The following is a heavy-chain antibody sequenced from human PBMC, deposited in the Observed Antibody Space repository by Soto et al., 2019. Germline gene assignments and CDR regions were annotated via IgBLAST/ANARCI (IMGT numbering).Heavy chain of an antibody. CDR1: GIPVSSNY. CDR2: LHSGGDT. V-gene: IGHV3-53*04. D-gene: IGHD3-10*01. CDR3: ARDGPYYYASRMDV. J-gene: IGHJ6*02. Sequence: EVQLVESGGGLVQPGGSLRLSCAASGIPVSSNYMTWVRQAPGKGLEWVSVLHSGGDTYYANSVKGRFTISRHDSTNTLFLQMNSLTAEDTAVYYCARDGPYYYASRMDVWGQGTTVTVCS.